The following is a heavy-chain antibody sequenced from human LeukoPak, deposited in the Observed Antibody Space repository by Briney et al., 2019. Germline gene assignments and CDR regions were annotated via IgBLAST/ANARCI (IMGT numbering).Heavy chain of an antibody. J-gene: IGHJ5*02. CDR1: GYTFTGYY. V-gene: IGHV1-2*02. CDR2: INPNSGGT. Sequence: ASVKVSCKASGYTFTGYYMHWVRQAPGQGLEWMGWINPNSGGTNYAQKFQGRVTMTRGTSISTAYMELSRLRSDDTAVYYCASGIAAAGTIGNWFDPWGQGTLVTVSS. D-gene: IGHD6-13*01. CDR3: ASGIAAAGTIGNWFDP.